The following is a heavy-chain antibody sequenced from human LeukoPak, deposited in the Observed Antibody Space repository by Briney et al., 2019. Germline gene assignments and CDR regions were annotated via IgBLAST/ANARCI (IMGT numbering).Heavy chain of an antibody. D-gene: IGHD2-8*02. J-gene: IGHJ2*01. CDR3: ARAPLRRYWFKGYFDL. CDR2: IYTSGST. V-gene: IGHV4-61*02. CDR1: GGSISSGSYY. Sequence: SETLSLTCTVSGGSISSGSYYWSWIRQPAGKGLEWIGRIYTSGSTNYNPSLKSRVTISVDTSKNQFSLKLSSVTAADTAVYYCARAPLRRYWFKGYFDLWGRGTLVTVSS.